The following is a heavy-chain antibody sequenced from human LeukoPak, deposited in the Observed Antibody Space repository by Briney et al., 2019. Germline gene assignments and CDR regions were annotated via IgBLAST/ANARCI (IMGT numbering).Heavy chain of an antibody. J-gene: IGHJ4*02. V-gene: IGHV3-20*04. CDR3: ARVPPYSGSYYYYFDY. CDR1: GFTFDDYG. CDR2: INWNGGST. D-gene: IGHD1-26*01. Sequence: GGSLRLSCAASGFTFDDYGMSWVRQAPGKGLEWVSGINWNGGSTGYADSVKGRFTISRDNAKNSLYLQMNSLRAEDTALYYCARVPPYSGSYYYYFDYWGQGTLVTVSS.